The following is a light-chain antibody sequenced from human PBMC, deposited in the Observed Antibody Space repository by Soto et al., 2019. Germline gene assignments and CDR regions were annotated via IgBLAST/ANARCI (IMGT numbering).Light chain of an antibody. J-gene: IGKJ4*02. V-gene: IGKV3-15*01. CDR1: QSVSSN. Sequence: EIVMTQSPATLSASPGERATLSCRASQSVSSNFAWYQQKPGQVPRLLIYGASTRATGIPARFSGSGSGTEFTLTISSLQSEDFALYYCQQYYKWPLTFGGGTKVEIK. CDR3: QQYYKWPLT. CDR2: GAS.